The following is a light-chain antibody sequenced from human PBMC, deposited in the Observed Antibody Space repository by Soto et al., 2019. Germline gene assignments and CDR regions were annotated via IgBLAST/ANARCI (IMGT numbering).Light chain of an antibody. J-gene: IGKJ3*01. Sequence: ETVLTQSPGTLSLSPGERATLSCRASQSVTSSYLTWYQQKPGQAPRLLIYGASNRATGIPDRFSGSGSGTEFTLTISRLEPEDFAVYYCQHYGNSVFTSGPGTKVDIK. CDR2: GAS. CDR3: QHYGNSVFT. V-gene: IGKV3-20*01. CDR1: QSVTSSY.